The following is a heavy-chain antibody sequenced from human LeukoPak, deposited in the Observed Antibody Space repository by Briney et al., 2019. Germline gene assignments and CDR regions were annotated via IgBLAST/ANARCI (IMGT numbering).Heavy chain of an antibody. D-gene: IGHD2/OR15-2a*01. CDR3: AKDAYGGATFFYYMDV. Sequence: GGSLRLSCAGSGFTFDDYAMHWVRHTPRKGLEWVSGISWNRGNIGYADFVGGRFTISRDNAKNSLSLQMNSLSDEDTAVYYCAKDAYGGATFFYYMDVWGKGTTVTVSS. V-gene: IGHV3-9*01. J-gene: IGHJ6*03. CDR1: GFTFDDYA. CDR2: ISWNRGNI.